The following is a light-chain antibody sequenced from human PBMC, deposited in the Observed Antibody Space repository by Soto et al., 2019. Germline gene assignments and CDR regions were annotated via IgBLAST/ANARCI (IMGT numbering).Light chain of an antibody. J-gene: IGKJ1*01. V-gene: IGKV3-20*01. CDR3: QQYGSSPPT. Sequence: EIVLTQSPGTLSLSPGEGATLSCRASQSVTGSYLAWYQQKPGQAPRLLIYGASTRATGIPDRFSGSGSGNDFTLTISRLEPADFAVYCCQQYGSSPPTFGQGTKVEMK. CDR2: GAS. CDR1: QSVTGSY.